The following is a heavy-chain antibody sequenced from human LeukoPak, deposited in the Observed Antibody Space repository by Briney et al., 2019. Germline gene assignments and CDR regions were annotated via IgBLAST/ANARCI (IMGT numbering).Heavy chain of an antibody. J-gene: IGHJ6*02. CDR3: ARTIFGVVLLDYGMDV. D-gene: IGHD3-3*01. CDR2: IYPGDSDT. Sequence: LGESLKISCKGSGYSFTSYWIGWVRPMPGKGLEWMGIIYPGDSDTRYSPSFQGQVTISADKSISAAYLQWSSLKASDTAMYYCARTIFGVVLLDYGMDVWGQGTTVTVSS. V-gene: IGHV5-51*01. CDR1: GYSFTSYW.